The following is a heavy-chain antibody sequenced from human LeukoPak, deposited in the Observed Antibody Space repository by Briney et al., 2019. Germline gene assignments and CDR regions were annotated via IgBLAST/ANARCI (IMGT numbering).Heavy chain of an antibody. CDR3: AGHHPRNTVDF. CDR1: GGSISSYY. D-gene: IGHD2/OR15-2a*01. J-gene: IGHJ4*02. Sequence: SETLSLTCTVSGGSISSYYWSWIRQPPGKGLEWIAYISDIGSINYNPTLKSRVTISLDTSKNQFSLKLSSVTAADTAVYYCAGHHPRNTVDFWGQGTLVTVSS. V-gene: IGHV4-59*08. CDR2: ISDIGSI.